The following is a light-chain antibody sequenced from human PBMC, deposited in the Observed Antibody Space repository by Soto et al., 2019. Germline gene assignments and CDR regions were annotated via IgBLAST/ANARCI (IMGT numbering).Light chain of an antibody. V-gene: IGKV1-39*01. CDR2: AAS. CDR1: QSISNY. Sequence: IHMTQSPASLSASVGDRITIPCRAGQSISNYLNWYQQKPGKAPKLLIYAASSLQSGVPSRFSGSGSGTDFTLTISSLKPADFANYYCQQSYSTPPITFGQGTRLEI. J-gene: IGKJ5*01. CDR3: QQSYSTPPIT.